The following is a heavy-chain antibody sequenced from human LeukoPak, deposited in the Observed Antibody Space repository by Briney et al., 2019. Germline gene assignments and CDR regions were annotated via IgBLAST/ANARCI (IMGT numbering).Heavy chain of an antibody. V-gene: IGHV3-66*01. J-gene: IGHJ4*02. CDR2: IYSGGST. Sequence: GGSLRLSCAASGFTVSSNYMSWVRQAPGKGLEWVSVIYSGGSTYYADSVKGRFTISRDNSKNTLYLQMNSLRDEDTAVYYCARDLRYDSSGYPDYWGQGTLVTVSS. D-gene: IGHD3-22*01. CDR3: ARDLRYDSSGYPDY. CDR1: GFTVSSNY.